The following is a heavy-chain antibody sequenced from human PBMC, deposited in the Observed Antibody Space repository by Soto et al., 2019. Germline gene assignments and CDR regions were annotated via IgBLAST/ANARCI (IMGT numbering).Heavy chain of an antibody. D-gene: IGHD3-10*01. CDR3: AGHGFGPLHGLVDV. J-gene: IGHJ6*02. CDR1: GGSITNYY. Sequence: QVQLQESGPGLVKPSETLSLTCTVSGGSITNYYCSWFRQPPGKGLEWIGYINYDGYSAYNLSLKRXVXXSRDASKTQFSLMLEAVTPTDTAVYYCAGHGFGPLHGLVDVWGPGTTVIVSS. CDR2: INYDGYS. V-gene: IGHV4-59*08.